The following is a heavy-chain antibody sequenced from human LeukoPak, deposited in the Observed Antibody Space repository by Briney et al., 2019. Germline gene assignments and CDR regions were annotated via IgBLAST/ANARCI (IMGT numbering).Heavy chain of an antibody. CDR3: ARDSNIGFTSVDY. D-gene: IGHD2/OR15-2a*01. CDR2: INHSGST. Sequence: SETLSLTSAVYGGSFSGYYWSWIRQPPGKGLEWIGEINHSGSTNYNPSLKSRVTISVDTSKNQFSLKLSSVTAADTAVYYCARDSNIGFTSVDYWGQGTLVTVSS. CDR1: GGSFSGYY. V-gene: IGHV4-34*01. J-gene: IGHJ4*02.